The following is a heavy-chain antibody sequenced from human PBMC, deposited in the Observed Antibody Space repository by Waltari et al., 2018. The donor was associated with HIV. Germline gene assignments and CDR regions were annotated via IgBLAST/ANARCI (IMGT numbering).Heavy chain of an antibody. CDR3: ASSPLTGDLSDAFDI. J-gene: IGHJ3*02. CDR1: GYTFTIYG. Sequence: QVQLVQSGAEVKKPGASVKVSCKASGYTFTIYGISWVGQAPGQGLEWMGWISAYNGNTNYAQKLQGRVTMTTDTSTSTAYMELRSLRSDDTAVYYCASSPLTGDLSDAFDIWGQGTMVTVSS. V-gene: IGHV1-18*01. CDR2: ISAYNGNT. D-gene: IGHD7-27*01.